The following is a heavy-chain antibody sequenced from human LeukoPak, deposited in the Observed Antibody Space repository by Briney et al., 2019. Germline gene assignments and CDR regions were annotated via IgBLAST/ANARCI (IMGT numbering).Heavy chain of an antibody. J-gene: IGHJ4*02. D-gene: IGHD2-21*02. CDR2: ISGGGDIT. V-gene: IGHV3-23*01. CDR1: GFNFANHA. Sequence: GGSLRLSCAASGFNFANHAMSWVRQTPGKGLEWVSAISGGGDITYYADSVTGRFTISRDNSKDTLFLQMHSLSPGDTAVYYCVREDTPATANYWGQGTLVTISS. CDR3: VREDTPATANY.